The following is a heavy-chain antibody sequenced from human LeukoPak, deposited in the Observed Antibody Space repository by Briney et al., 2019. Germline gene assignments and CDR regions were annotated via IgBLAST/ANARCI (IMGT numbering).Heavy chain of an antibody. Sequence: GGSLRLSCAASGFTFSSYGMHWVRQAPGKGLEWVAVISDDGSTKYYADSVKGRFTISRDNSKNTLYLQMNSLRAEDTAVYYCARSQARNYYDSSGYRAFDYWGQGTLVTVSS. CDR2: ISDDGSTK. CDR1: GFTFSSYG. CDR3: ARSQARNYYDSSGYRAFDY. V-gene: IGHV3-30*03. D-gene: IGHD3-22*01. J-gene: IGHJ4*02.